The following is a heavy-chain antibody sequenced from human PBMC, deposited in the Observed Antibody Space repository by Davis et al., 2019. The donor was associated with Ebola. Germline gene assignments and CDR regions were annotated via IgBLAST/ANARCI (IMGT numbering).Heavy chain of an antibody. D-gene: IGHD2-21*01. V-gene: IGHV4-34*01. Sequence: SETLSLTCAVYGGSFSGYCWSWIRQPPGKGLEWIGEINHSGSTNYNPSLKSRVTISVDTSKNQFSLKLSSVTAADTAVYYCARGPSIRAFDIWGQGTMVTVSS. CDR3: ARGPSIRAFDI. J-gene: IGHJ3*02. CDR1: GGSFSGYC. CDR2: INHSGST.